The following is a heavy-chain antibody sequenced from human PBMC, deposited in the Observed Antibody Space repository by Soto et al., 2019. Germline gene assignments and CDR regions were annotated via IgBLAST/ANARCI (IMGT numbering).Heavy chain of an antibody. Sequence: SETLSLTCTVSGGSISSGDYYWSWIRQPPGKGLEWIGYIYYSGSTYYNPSLKSRVTISVGTSKNQFSLKLSSVTAADTAVYYCARVNYYYGSGSYRSASYGMDVWGQGTTVTVSS. CDR1: GGSISSGDYY. CDR3: ARVNYYYGSGSYRSASYGMDV. J-gene: IGHJ6*02. CDR2: IYYSGST. D-gene: IGHD3-10*01. V-gene: IGHV4-30-4*01.